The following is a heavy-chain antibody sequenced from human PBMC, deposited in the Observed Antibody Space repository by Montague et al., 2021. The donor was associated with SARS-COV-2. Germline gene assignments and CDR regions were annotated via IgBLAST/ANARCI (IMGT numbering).Heavy chain of an antibody. Sequence: SLRLSCAASGFTFSSYGMHWVRQAPGKGLEWVAVIWYDGSNKYYADSVKGRLTISRDNSKNTLYLQMNSLRAEDTAVYYCAKEIIEVAADWYFDLWGRGTLVTVSS. J-gene: IGHJ2*01. D-gene: IGHD6-19*01. CDR1: GFTFSSYG. V-gene: IGHV3-33*06. CDR2: IWYDGSNK. CDR3: AKEIIEVAADWYFDL.